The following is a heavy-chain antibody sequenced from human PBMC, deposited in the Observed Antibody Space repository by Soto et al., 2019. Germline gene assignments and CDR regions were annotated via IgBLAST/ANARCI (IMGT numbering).Heavy chain of an antibody. Sequence: QLQLQESGPGLVKPSETLSLTCTVSGDSGGFISSSSYHWGWIRQPPGKGLEWIGNIYYSGSTYYHPSLKRRVTRSGDTSKNPFSLRLTSVTAADTAVYYCARHPPYGPLDYWGQGTLVTVSS. CDR2: IYYSGST. V-gene: IGHV4-39*01. CDR3: ARHPPYGPLDY. D-gene: IGHD4-17*01. J-gene: IGHJ4*02. CDR1: GDSGGFISSSSYH.